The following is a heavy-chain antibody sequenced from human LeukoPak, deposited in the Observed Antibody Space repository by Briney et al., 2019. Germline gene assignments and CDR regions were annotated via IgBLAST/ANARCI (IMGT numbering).Heavy chain of an antibody. D-gene: IGHD2-15*01. CDR2: IYYSGST. J-gene: IGHJ6*03. CDR3: ARGYCSGGSCYSYYYYNYMDV. V-gene: IGHV4-39*07. CDR1: GVSINSSSYY. Sequence: SETLSLTCTVSGVSINSSSYYWGWIRPPPGKGREWFGSIYYSGSTYYNLSLETRVTISIDASKKQFSLTLRSVTAADTAVYYCARGYCSGGSCYSYYYYNYMDVWGKGTTVTASS.